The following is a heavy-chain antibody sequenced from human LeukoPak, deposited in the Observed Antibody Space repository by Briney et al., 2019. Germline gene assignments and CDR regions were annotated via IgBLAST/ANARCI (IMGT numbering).Heavy chain of an antibody. CDR1: GFTFSSYT. Sequence: GGSLRLSCAASGFTFSSYTMSWVRQAPGRGLEWVSGVTDSGGSTFYADSVKGRFTISRDNSKNTLYLQMNSLRADDTAVYYCAKLAIVGNWFDPWGQGTLVTVSS. CDR2: VTDSGGST. CDR3: AKLAIVGNWFDP. J-gene: IGHJ5*02. V-gene: IGHV3-23*01. D-gene: IGHD3-22*01.